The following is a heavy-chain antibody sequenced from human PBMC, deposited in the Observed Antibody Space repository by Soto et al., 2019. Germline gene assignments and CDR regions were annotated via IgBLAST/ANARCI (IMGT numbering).Heavy chain of an antibody. CDR1: GGSISSYY. Sequence: SETLSLTCTVSGGSISSYYWSWIRQPPGKGLEWIGYIYYSGSTNYNPSLKSRVTISVDTSKNQFSLKLSSVTAADTAVYYCARDFWSGYNNWFDPWGQGTLVTVSS. J-gene: IGHJ5*02. D-gene: IGHD3-3*01. CDR2: IYYSGST. CDR3: ARDFWSGYNNWFDP. V-gene: IGHV4-59*01.